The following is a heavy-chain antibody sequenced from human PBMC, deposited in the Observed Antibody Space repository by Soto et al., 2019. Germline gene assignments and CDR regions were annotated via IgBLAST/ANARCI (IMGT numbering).Heavy chain of an antibody. Sequence: SVKVSGNASGDPFSSFSITWVGPAPVQVLEWMGGIIPVFGSANYAQKFQGRVTITADESTRTAYMELNSLRSQDTAVYFCARDDGWNYRYYDMEVWGPGTTVTVSS. D-gene: IGHD1-7*01. V-gene: IGHV1-69*13. J-gene: IGHJ6*02. CDR3: ARDDGWNYRYYDMEV. CDR2: IIPVFGSA. CDR1: GDPFSSFS.